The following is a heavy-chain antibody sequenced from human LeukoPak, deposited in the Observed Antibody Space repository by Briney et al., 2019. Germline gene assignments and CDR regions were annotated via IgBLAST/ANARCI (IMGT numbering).Heavy chain of an antibody. CDR2: IGTAGDT. CDR3: ARGGSGWYFGYYGMDV. V-gene: IGHV3-13*01. Sequence: GGSLRLSCAASGFTFRSYDMHWVRQATGKGLEWVSAIGTAGDTYYPGSVKGRFTISRENAKNSLYLQMNSLRAGDTAVYYCARGGSGWYFGYYGMDVWGQGTTVTVSS. CDR1: GFTFRSYD. J-gene: IGHJ6*02. D-gene: IGHD6-19*01.